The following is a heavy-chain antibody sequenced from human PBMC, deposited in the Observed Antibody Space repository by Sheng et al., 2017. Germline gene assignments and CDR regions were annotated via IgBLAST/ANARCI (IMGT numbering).Heavy chain of an antibody. V-gene: IGHV3-21*01. Sequence: EVQLVESGGGLVEPGGPVRVSCAASGFTFSNYNINWVRQAPGKGLEWVSCISSGSSYIYYADSVKGRFTISRDNAKNSLYLLMNSLTAEDTAVYYCARVSQVAFDIWGQGTMVTVSP. CDR3: ARVSQVAFDI. CDR1: GFTFSNYN. CDR2: ISSGSSYI. J-gene: IGHJ3*02.